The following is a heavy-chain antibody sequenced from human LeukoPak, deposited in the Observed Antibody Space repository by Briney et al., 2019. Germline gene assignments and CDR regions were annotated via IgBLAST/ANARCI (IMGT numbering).Heavy chain of an antibody. Sequence: ASVKVSCKASGYTFTSYAMHWVRQAPGQRLEWMGWINAGNGNTKYSQEFQGRVTITRDTSASAAYMELSSLRSEDMAVYYCARAGRITMVRGVNRGDWFDPWGQGTLVTVSS. CDR2: INAGNGNT. D-gene: IGHD3-10*01. V-gene: IGHV1-3*03. J-gene: IGHJ5*02. CDR1: GYTFTSYA. CDR3: ARAGRITMVRGVNRGDWFDP.